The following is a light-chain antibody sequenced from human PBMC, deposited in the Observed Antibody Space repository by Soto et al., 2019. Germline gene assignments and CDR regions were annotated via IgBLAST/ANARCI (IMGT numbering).Light chain of an antibody. J-gene: IGKJ1*01. CDR3: QQYNSYSWT. CDR1: QSISSW. V-gene: IGKV1-5*01. CDR2: DAF. Sequence: DIQMTQSPSTLSASVGDRVTITCRASQSISSWLAWYQQKPGKAPKLLIYDAFSLESGVPSRFSGSGSGTEFTLTISSLQPDDFATYYCQQYNSYSWTFGQGTTVDIK.